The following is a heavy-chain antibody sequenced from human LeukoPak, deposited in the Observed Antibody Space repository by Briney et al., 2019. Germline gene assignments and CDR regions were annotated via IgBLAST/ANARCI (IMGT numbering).Heavy chain of an antibody. D-gene: IGHD3-10*01. CDR1: GGSFSGYY. CDR2: INHSGST. J-gene: IGHJ3*02. V-gene: IGHV4-34*01. Sequence: SETLSLTCAVYGGSFSGYYWSWIRQPPGKGLEWIGEINHSGSTNYIPPLKSRVTISVDTSKNQFSLKLSSVTAADTAVYYCARGNYYGLGTLGAFDIWGQGTMVTVSS. CDR3: ARGNYYGLGTLGAFDI.